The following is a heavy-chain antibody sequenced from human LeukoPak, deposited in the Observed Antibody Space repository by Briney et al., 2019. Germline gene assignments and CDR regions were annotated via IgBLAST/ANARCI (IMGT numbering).Heavy chain of an antibody. CDR3: ARRAIAAVNGMDV. D-gene: IGHD6-13*01. CDR1: GYSFTSYW. CDR2: IYPGDSDT. Sequence: GESLKISCKGSGYSFTSYWIGWVRQMPGKGLEWMGIIYPGDSDTRYGPSFQGQVTISADKSISTAYLQWSSLKASDTAMYYCARRAIAAVNGMDVWGQGTTVTVSS. V-gene: IGHV5-51*01. J-gene: IGHJ6*02.